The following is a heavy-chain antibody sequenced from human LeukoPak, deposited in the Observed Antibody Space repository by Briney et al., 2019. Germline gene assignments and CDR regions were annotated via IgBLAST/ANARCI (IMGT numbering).Heavy chain of an antibody. Sequence: KTSETLSLTCTVSGGSISSSSYYWGWIRQPPGKGLEWIGSIYYSGSTYYNPSLKSRVTISVDTSKNQFSLKLSSVTAADTAVYYCARYYYDSSGYSFDYWGQGTLVTVSS. CDR2: IYYSGST. J-gene: IGHJ4*02. CDR3: ARYYYDSSGYSFDY. V-gene: IGHV4-39*07. CDR1: GGSISSSSYY. D-gene: IGHD3-22*01.